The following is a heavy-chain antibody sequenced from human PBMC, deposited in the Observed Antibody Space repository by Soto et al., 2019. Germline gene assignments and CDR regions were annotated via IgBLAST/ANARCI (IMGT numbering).Heavy chain of an antibody. CDR2: IIPILGIA. CDR3: ATSGSYPSAGMDV. D-gene: IGHD3-10*01. J-gene: IGHJ6*02. CDR1: GGTFSSNT. V-gene: IGHV1-69*02. Sequence: QVQLVQSGAEVKKPGSSVKVSCKASGGTFSSNTISWVRQAPGQGLEWMGRIIPILGIANYAQKFQGRVTITADKSTSTAYMELSSLRSEDTAVYYCATSGSYPSAGMDVWGQGTTVTVSS.